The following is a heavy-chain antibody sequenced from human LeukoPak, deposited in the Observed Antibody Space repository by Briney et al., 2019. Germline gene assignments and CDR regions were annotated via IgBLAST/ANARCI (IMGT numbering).Heavy chain of an antibody. CDR2: IYTSGST. V-gene: IGHV4-61*02. Sequence: PSETLSLTCTVSGGSISGGSYYWSWIRQPAGKGLEWIGRIYTSGSTNYNPSLKSRVTISVDTSKNQFSLKLSSVTAADTAVYYCMVGPYYYGSSGYYWNEYWGQGTLVTVSS. D-gene: IGHD3-22*01. CDR3: MVGPYYYGSSGYYWNEY. J-gene: IGHJ4*02. CDR1: GGSISGGSYY.